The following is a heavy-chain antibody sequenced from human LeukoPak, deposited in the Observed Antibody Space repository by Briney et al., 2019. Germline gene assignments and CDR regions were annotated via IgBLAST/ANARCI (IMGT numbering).Heavy chain of an antibody. CDR2: FDPEEGRT. Sequence: ASVKVSCKIFGNNLREVSMNWVRQGPGKGLEWMGGFDPEEGRTLYAQKFQGRVTMTTDTSTSTAYMELRSLRSDDTAVYYCARGSMVRGVIITGRYDYWGQGTLVTVSS. CDR1: GNNLREVS. V-gene: IGHV1-24*01. J-gene: IGHJ4*02. CDR3: ARGSMVRGVIITGRYDY. D-gene: IGHD3-10*01.